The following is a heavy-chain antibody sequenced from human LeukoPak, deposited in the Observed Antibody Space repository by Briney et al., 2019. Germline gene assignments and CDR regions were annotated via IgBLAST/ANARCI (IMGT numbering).Heavy chain of an antibody. CDR2: IKQDGSEK. CDR1: GFTFSSYW. D-gene: IGHD4-17*01. CDR3: AREDYGDYGSPFDY. Sequence: GGSLRLSCAASGFTFSSYWMSWVRQAPGKGLEWVANIKQDGSEKYYVDSVKGRFTISRDNAKNSLYLQMNSLRAEDTAVYYCAREDYGDYGSPFDYWGQGTLVTVSS. V-gene: IGHV3-7*01. J-gene: IGHJ4*02.